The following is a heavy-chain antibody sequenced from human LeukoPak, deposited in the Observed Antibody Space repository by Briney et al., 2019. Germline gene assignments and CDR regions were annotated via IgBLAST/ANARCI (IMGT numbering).Heavy chain of an antibody. V-gene: IGHV3-23*01. CDR1: GFTFSSYA. D-gene: IGHD3-10*01. J-gene: IGHJ4*02. CDR3: ANSRITMVREGY. CDR2: ISGSGGST. Sequence: GGSLRLSCAASGFTFSSYAMSWVRQAPGKGLEWVSGISGSGGSTYYADPVKGRFAISRDNSKNTLYLQMNSLRAEDTAVYYCANSRITMVREGYWGQGTLVTVSS.